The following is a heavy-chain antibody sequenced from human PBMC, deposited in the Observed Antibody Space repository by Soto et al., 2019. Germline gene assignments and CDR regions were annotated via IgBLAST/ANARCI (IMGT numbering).Heavy chain of an antibody. D-gene: IGHD1-26*01. CDR1: GYIFIHCF. V-gene: IGHV1-46*01. CDR2: INPSSGTT. Sequence: QVQLVQSGAEMKQPGASVKLSCQASGYIFIHCFMHWVRQAPGQGLEWMGGINPSSGTTTYAQKFPGRVTVSGDTATSTVYMELSSLGSGDTAMYYCARSLGETTSLVDYWGQGSLVPVSA. CDR3: ARSLGETTSLVDY. J-gene: IGHJ4*02.